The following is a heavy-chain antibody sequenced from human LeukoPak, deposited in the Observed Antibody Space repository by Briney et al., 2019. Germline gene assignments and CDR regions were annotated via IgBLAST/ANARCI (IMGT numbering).Heavy chain of an antibody. CDR2: IYYPGTT. Sequence: SETLSLTCTVSGGSISHYYWSWIRQLPGKGPEWIGYIYYPGTTNYNPSLKSRVTISVDTSKNQFSLKLNSVTAADTAVYYCAREDPQTKVPEGMDVWGQGTTVTVSS. CDR1: GGSISHYY. CDR3: AREDPQTKVPEGMDV. J-gene: IGHJ6*02. V-gene: IGHV4-59*01. D-gene: IGHD4/OR15-4a*01.